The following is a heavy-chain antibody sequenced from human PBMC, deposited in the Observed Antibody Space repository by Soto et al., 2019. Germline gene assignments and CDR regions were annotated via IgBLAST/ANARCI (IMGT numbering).Heavy chain of an antibody. CDR2: ISYDGSNK. D-gene: IGHD4-4*01. Sequence: QVQLVESGGGVVQPGRSLRLSCAASGFTFSSYGMHWVRQAPGKGLEWVAVISYDGSNKYYEDSVKGRFTISRDNSKNTLYLQMNSLRAEDTAVYYCAKDQGSNLGMDVWGQGTTVTVSS. CDR1: GFTFSSYG. V-gene: IGHV3-30*18. CDR3: AKDQGSNLGMDV. J-gene: IGHJ6*02.